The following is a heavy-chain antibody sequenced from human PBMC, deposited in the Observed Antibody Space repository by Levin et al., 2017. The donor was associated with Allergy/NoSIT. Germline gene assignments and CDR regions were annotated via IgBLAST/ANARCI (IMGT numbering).Heavy chain of an antibody. CDR1: GFTVSSNY. V-gene: IGHV3-53*01. Sequence: GGSLRLSCAASGFTVSSNYMSWVRQAPGKGLEWVSVIYSGGSTYYADSVKGRFTISRDNSKNTLYLQMNSLRAEDTAVYYCARDLIAAAGTPKYWYFDLWGRGTLVTVSS. CDR3: ARDLIAAAGTPKYWYFDL. D-gene: IGHD6-13*01. J-gene: IGHJ2*01. CDR2: IYSGGST.